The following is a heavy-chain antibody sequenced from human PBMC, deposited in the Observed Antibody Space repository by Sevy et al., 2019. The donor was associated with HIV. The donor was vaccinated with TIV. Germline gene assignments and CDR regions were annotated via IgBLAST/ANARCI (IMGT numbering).Heavy chain of an antibody. V-gene: IGHV4-30-2*01. J-gene: IGHJ6*03. CDR2: IYHSGST. D-gene: IGHD6-19*01. Sequence: SETLSLTCAVSGGSISSGGYSWSWIRQPPGKGLEWIGYIYHSGSTYYNPSLKSRVTISVDRSKNQFSLKLSSVTAADTAVYYCARAQGYSSGWRHYYYYYMDVWGKGTTVTVSS. CDR1: GGSISSGGYS. CDR3: ARAQGYSSGWRHYYYYYMDV.